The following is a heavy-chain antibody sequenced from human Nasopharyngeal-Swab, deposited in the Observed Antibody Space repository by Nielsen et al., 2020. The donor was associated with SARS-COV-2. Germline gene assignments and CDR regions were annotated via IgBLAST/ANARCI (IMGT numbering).Heavy chain of an antibody. Sequence: ASLKVSCKASGDTFTSYAMNWVRQAPGQGLEWMGWINTNTGNPTYAQGFTGRFVFSLDTSVSTAYLQISSLKAEDTAVYYCARAGSSLTGRWFDPWGQGTLVTVSS. V-gene: IGHV7-4-1*02. D-gene: IGHD6-13*01. CDR3: ARAGSSLTGRWFDP. CDR1: GDTFTSYA. J-gene: IGHJ5*02. CDR2: INTNTGNP.